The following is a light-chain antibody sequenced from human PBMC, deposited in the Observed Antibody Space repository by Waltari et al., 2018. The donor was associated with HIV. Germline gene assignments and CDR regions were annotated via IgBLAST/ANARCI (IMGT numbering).Light chain of an antibody. CDR3: SSYTNSSTLEV. V-gene: IGLV2-14*03. CDR1: SSDSGWLKY. Sequence: SAPTPPPSLSGSPGPSIHLPCLGTSSDSGWLKYLSLYQQHPGKAPKLMIYDVSNRPSGVSVRFSGSKSGNTASLTISGLQAEDEADYYCSSYTNSSTLEVFGTGTKVTVL. CDR2: DVS. J-gene: IGLJ1*01.